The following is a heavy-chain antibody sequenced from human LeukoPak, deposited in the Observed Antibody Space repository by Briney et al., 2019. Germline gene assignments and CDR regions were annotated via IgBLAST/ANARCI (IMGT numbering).Heavy chain of an antibody. J-gene: IGHJ4*02. CDR1: GYTFTNYY. V-gene: IGHV1-46*01. CDR2: INPSGGSK. Sequence: ASVKVSCKASGYTFTNYYMHWVRQAPGQGLEWMGIINPSGGSKSYAQKFQGRVTMTRDTSTSTVYMELSSLRSEDTAVYYCARMLGVTTGVDYWGQGSLVTVSS. CDR3: ARMLGVTTGVDY. D-gene: IGHD3-10*02.